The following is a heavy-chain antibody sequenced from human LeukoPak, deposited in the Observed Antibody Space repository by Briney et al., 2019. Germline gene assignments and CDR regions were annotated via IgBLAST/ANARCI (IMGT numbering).Heavy chain of an antibody. CDR3: ARHYGP. D-gene: IGHD3-16*01. Sequence: SETLSLTCAVYGGSFSDYFWSWIRQPPGKGLEWIGEISHSGSTTYNPSLRSRVTISVDTSKNQFSLKLTSVTAADTAVYYCARHYGPWGQGTLVTVSS. J-gene: IGHJ5*02. CDR2: ISHSGST. CDR1: GGSFSDYF. V-gene: IGHV4-34*01.